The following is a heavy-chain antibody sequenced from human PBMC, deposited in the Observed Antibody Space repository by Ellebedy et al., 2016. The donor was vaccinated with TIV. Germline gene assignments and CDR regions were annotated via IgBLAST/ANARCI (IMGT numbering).Heavy chain of an antibody. J-gene: IGHJ4*02. CDR2: VNPSVGST. V-gene: IGHV1-46*04. CDR3: ARDDLEDFWSGYPDY. Sequence: AASVKVSCKASGYTFSRYYMHWVRQAPGQGLEWMGIVNPSVGSTSYAQKLQGRVTMTRDTSTSTVYMELSSLRSEDTAVYYCARDDLEDFWSGYPDYWGQGTLVTVSS. CDR1: GYTFSRYY. D-gene: IGHD3-3*01.